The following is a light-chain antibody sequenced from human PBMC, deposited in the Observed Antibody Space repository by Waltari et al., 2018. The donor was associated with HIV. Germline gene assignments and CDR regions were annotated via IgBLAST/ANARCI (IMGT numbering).Light chain of an antibody. CDR1: SSNIGRNP. CDR2: GNN. J-gene: IGLJ2*01. Sequence: QSVLTQPPSASETPGQRVTIPCSGGSSNIGRNPVKWYQQLPGTAPKLLIYGNNQRPSGVPDRFSGSKSGTSASLAISWLQSEDDGDYYCAAWDDSLNGVVFGGGTKLIVL. CDR3: AAWDDSLNGVV. V-gene: IGLV1-44*01.